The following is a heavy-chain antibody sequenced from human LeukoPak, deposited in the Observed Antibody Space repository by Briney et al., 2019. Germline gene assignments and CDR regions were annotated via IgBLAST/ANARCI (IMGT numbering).Heavy chain of an antibody. D-gene: IGHD4-17*01. Sequence: SETLSLTCTVSGGSISSGDYYWSWIRQPPGKGLEWIGYIYYSGSTYYNPSLKSRVTISVDTSKNQFSLKLSSVTAADTAVYYCARTMVTMDLADYWGQGTLVTVSS. CDR3: ARTMVTMDLADY. J-gene: IGHJ4*02. CDR1: GGSISSGDYY. V-gene: IGHV4-30-4*01. CDR2: IYYSGST.